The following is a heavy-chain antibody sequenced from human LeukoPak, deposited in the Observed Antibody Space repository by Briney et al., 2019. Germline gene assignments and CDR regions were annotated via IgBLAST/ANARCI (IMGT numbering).Heavy chain of an antibody. CDR3: ARGPARISKGNWFDP. CDR2: IIPIFGTA. V-gene: IGHV1-69*13. Sequence: SVKVPCKASGGTFSSYAISWVRQAPGQGLEWMGGIIPIFGTANYAQKFQGRVTITADESTSTACMELSSLRSEDTAVYYCARGPARISKGNWFDPWGQGTLVTVSS. CDR1: GGTFSSYA. J-gene: IGHJ5*02. D-gene: IGHD2-15*01.